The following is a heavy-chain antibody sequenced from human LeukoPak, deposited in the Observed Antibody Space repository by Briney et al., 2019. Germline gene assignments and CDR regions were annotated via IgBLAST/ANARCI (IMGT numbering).Heavy chain of an antibody. Sequence: GGSLRLSCAASGFTFSSYSMNWVRQAPGKGLEWVSYISSSSSTIYYADSVKGRFTISRDNAKNSLYLQMNSLRAEDTAVYYCARIGYCSSTSCSDCWGQGTLVTVSS. CDR2: ISSSSSTI. D-gene: IGHD2-2*01. J-gene: IGHJ4*02. V-gene: IGHV3-48*01. CDR1: GFTFSSYS. CDR3: ARIGYCSSTSCSDC.